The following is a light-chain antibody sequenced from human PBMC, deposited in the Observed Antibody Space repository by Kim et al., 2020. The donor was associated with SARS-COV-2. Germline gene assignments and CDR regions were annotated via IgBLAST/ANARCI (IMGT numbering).Light chain of an antibody. CDR3: QSYDTRSHEV. CDR1: SYDIHSSY. J-gene: IGLJ3*02. Sequence: KTVTVSAPHRSYDIHSSYVPWYQQRPDSAPTTLISDDNQRPSGVPDRFSGSVDESSNSASLTISGLRPEDEADYYCQSYDTRSHEVFGGGTQLTVL. CDR2: DDN. V-gene: IGLV6-57*03.